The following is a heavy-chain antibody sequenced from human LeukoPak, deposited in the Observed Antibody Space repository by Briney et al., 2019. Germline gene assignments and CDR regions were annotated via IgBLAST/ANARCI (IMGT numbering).Heavy chain of an antibody. J-gene: IGHJ6*03. Sequence: GGSLRLSCAASGFTFSSYAMTWVRQAPGQGLEWVSAISGSGGSTYFADSVKGRFTISRDNSKNTLNLQMNSLRAEDTAVYYCAKDISFGGGRHLEGMDVWGKGTTVTVSS. D-gene: IGHD4-23*01. CDR3: AKDISFGGGRHLEGMDV. CDR2: ISGSGGST. CDR1: GFTFSSYA. V-gene: IGHV3-23*01.